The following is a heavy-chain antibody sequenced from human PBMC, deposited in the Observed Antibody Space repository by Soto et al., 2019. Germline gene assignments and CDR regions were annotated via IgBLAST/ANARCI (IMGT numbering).Heavy chain of an antibody. J-gene: IGHJ6*02. D-gene: IGHD6-19*01. CDR1: GFTFNSYG. CDR2: IWYDGNTK. Sequence: QIQLVESGGGVVQPGRSLRLSCTASGFTFNSYGFNWVRQAPGKGLEWVAVIWYDGNTKYYADSVKGRFTISRDILRSTVYLQMNSLTAEDTAVYYCARPLVAPVAGPYYYGMDVWGQGTTVTVSS. V-gene: IGHV3-33*01. CDR3: ARPLVAPVAGPYYYGMDV.